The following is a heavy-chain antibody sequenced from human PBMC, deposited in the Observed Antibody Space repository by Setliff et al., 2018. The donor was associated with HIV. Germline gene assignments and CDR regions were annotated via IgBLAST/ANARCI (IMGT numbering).Heavy chain of an antibody. J-gene: IGHJ6*03. V-gene: IGHV3-23*01. CDR2: ISASAGST. Sequence: PGGSLRLSCAASGFTFGNHFMAWVRQAPGKGLEWVSTISASAGSTYYADSVKGRFTISRDNSKNTLLLQMDSLRAEDTAVYYCAKDLGGRSPYYYHYYMDVWGKGTTVTVSS. CDR1: GFTFGNHF. D-gene: IGHD1-26*01. CDR3: AKDLGGRSPYYYHYYMDV.